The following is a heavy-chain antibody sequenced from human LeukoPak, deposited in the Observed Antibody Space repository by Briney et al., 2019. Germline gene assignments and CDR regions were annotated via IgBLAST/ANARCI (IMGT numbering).Heavy chain of an antibody. CDR3: ARGVVPAAYYYYYYMDV. CDR1: GYTFTSYA. Sequence: ASVKVSCKASGYTFTSYAISWVRQAPGQGLEWMGCINPYNGNTNYAQNLQARVTMTTDTSTSTAYMGLRSLRSDDAAVYYCARGVVPAAYYYYYYMDVWAKGTTVPVSS. J-gene: IGHJ6*03. V-gene: IGHV1-18*01. D-gene: IGHD2-2*01. CDR2: INPYNGNT.